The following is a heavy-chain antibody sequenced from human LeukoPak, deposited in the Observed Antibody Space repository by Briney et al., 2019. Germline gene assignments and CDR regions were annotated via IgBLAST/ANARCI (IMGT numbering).Heavy chain of an antibody. Sequence: PSETLSLTCTVSGGSISSSSYYWGWIRQPPGKGLEWIGSIYYSGSTNYNPSLKSRVTISVDTSKNQFSLKLSSVTAADTAVYYCARGSSFYSNYRAYYYYYGMDVWGQGTTVTVSS. J-gene: IGHJ6*02. CDR2: IYYSGST. CDR1: GGSISSSSYY. CDR3: ARGSSFYSNYRAYYYYYGMDV. D-gene: IGHD4-11*01. V-gene: IGHV4-39*07.